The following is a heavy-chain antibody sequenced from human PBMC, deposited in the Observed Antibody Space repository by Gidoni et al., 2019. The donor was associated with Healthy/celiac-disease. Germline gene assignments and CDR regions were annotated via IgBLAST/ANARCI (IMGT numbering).Heavy chain of an antibody. D-gene: IGHD1-20*01. CDR3: ARELDNWNDSDAFDI. CDR1: GFTFSSYA. J-gene: IGHJ3*02. Sequence: QVQLVESGGGVVPPGRSLRPPSAASGFTFSSYAMPGVRQAPGKGLEWGAVISYDGSNKYYADSVKGRVTISRDNSKNTLYLQMNSLRAEDTAVYYCARELDNWNDSDAFDIWGQGTMVTVSS. V-gene: IGHV3-30-3*01. CDR2: ISYDGSNK.